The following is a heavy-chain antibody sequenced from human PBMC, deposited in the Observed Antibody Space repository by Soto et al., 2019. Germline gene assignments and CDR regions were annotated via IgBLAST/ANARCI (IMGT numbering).Heavy chain of an antibody. V-gene: IGHV5-51*01. CDR3: ARHSYYGSGSYYRTSYNWFDP. CDR2: IYPGDSDT. J-gene: IGHJ5*02. Sequence: GESLKISCKGSGYSFTSYWIGWVRQMPGKGLEWMGIIYPGDSDTRYSPSFQGQVTISADKSISTAYLQWSSLKASDTAMYYCARHSYYGSGSYYRTSYNWFDPWGQGTLVTVSS. CDR1: GYSFTSYW. D-gene: IGHD3-10*01.